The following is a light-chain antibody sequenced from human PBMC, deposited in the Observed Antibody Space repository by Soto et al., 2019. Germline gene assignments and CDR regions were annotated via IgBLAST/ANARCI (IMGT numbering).Light chain of an antibody. CDR1: QNINTY. J-gene: IGKJ3*01. CDR2: AAS. V-gene: IGKV1-39*01. Sequence: IQITLSPYSLSASVGDRVTITCRASQNINTYLNWYQQKPGRAPKLLIYAASYLQSGVPSRFSGTGSGTDFTLTISSLQPEDFATYYCHASYITVTFGPGAKVDI. CDR3: HASYITVT.